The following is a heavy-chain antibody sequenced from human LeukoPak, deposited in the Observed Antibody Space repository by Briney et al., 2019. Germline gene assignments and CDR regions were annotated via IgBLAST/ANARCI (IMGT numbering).Heavy chain of an antibody. V-gene: IGHV4-31*03. Sequence: SETLSLTCTVSGGSISGDGDYWTWTRQHPGEGLEWLGFIHPGGSIYYNPSLSSRLIISADTSNNQMSLKLSFVTAADTAVYYCARGGDTAKGGKDWGQGTLVTVSS. J-gene: IGHJ4*02. D-gene: IGHD1-26*01. CDR1: GGSISGDGDY. CDR2: IHPGGSI. CDR3: ARGGDTAKGGKD.